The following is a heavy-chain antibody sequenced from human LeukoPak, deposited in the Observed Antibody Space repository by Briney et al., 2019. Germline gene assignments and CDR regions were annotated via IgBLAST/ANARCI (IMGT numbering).Heavy chain of an antibody. Sequence: SRVAISVDTSKNQFSLKLSSVTAADTAVYYCARAATKGNWFDPWGQGTLVTVSS. J-gene: IGHJ5*02. CDR3: ARAATKGNWFDP. V-gene: IGHV4-59*01. D-gene: IGHD1-1*01.